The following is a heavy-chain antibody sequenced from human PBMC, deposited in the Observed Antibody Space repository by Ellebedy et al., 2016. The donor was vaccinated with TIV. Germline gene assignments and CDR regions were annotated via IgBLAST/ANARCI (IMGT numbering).Heavy chain of an antibody. V-gene: IGHV4-34*01. CDR2: IKHSGST. Sequence: MPGGSLRLSCAVYGGFCSGYYWSWIRQRPGKGLAWIGEIKHSGSTNYNPSLKSRVTISVDTSKNQFSRKLSSVTSAETAVYYCARGGGRYYYDSSGYYPLDYWGQGTLVTVSS. D-gene: IGHD3-22*01. CDR3: ARGGGRYYYDSSGYYPLDY. J-gene: IGHJ4*02. CDR1: GGFCSGYY.